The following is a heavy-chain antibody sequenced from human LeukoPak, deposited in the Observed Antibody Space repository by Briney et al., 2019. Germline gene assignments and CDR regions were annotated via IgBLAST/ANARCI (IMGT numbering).Heavy chain of an antibody. CDR2: INTDGDRT. CDR1: GFTFFSYE. V-gene: IGHV3-74*01. D-gene: IGHD2-21*02. Sequence: PGGSLRLSCAASGFTFFSYEMQWVRQAPGKGLGWVSRINTDGDRTSYADSVKGRFTISRDNAKNTLYLQVNSLRAEDTAVYYCARELPREVTLDYWGQGTLVTVSS. J-gene: IGHJ4*02. CDR3: ARELPREVTLDY.